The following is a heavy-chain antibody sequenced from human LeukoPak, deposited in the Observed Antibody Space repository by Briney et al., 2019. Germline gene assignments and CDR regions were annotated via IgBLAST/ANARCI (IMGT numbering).Heavy chain of an antibody. V-gene: IGHV4-34*01. D-gene: IGHD2-21*01. CDR1: GGSFSGYY. CDR3: ASLIYSRYYYGMDV. Sequence: SETLSLTCAVYGGSFSGYYWSWIRQPPGKGLEWIGEINHSGSTNYNPPLKSRVTISVDTSKNQFSLKLSSVTAADTAVYYCASLIYSRYYYGMDVWGQGTTVTVSS. J-gene: IGHJ6*02. CDR2: INHSGST.